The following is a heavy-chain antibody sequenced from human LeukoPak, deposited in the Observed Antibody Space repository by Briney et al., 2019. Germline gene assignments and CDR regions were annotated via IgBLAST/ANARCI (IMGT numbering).Heavy chain of an antibody. Sequence: PGGSLRLSCAASGFTFDDYAMHWVRHAPGKGLEWVSGISWNSGSIGYADSVKGRFTISRDNAKNSLYLQMNSLRAEDTALYYCAKTDSSGFDYWGQGTLVTVSS. CDR3: AKTDSSGFDY. D-gene: IGHD3-22*01. CDR1: GFTFDDYA. CDR2: ISWNSGSI. J-gene: IGHJ4*02. V-gene: IGHV3-9*01.